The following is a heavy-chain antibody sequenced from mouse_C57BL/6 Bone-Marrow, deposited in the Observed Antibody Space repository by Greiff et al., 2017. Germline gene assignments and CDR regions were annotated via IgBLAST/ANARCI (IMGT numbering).Heavy chain of an antibody. CDR2: IWSGGST. V-gene: IGHV2-2*01. J-gene: IGHJ3*01. CDR3: APLPAWFAY. Sequence: QVQLQQSGPGLVQPSQSLSITCTVSGFSLTSYGVHWVRQSPGKGLEWLGVIWSGGSTDYNAAFISRLSISKDNSKSQVFFKMNSLQADDTAIYYCAPLPAWFAYWGQGTLVTVSA. D-gene: IGHD2-1*01. CDR1: GFSLTSYG.